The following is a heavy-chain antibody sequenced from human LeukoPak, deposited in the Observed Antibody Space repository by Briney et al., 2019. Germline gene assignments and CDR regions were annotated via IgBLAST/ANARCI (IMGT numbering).Heavy chain of an antibody. CDR2: INPNSGGT. CDR3: ARDLRYSSGWSASGMDV. D-gene: IGHD6-19*01. CDR1: GYTFTNYY. V-gene: IGHV1-2*02. Sequence: ASVKVSCKASGYTFTNYYMHWVRQAPGQGLEWMGWINPNSGGTNYAQKFQGRVTMTRETSISTAYMELSRLRSNDTAVYYCARDLRYSSGWSASGMDVWGKGTTVTISS. J-gene: IGHJ6*03.